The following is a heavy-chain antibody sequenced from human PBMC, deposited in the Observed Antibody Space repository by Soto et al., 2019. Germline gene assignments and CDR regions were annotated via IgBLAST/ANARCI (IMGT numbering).Heavy chain of an antibody. J-gene: IGHJ5*02. V-gene: IGHV4-31*03. Sequence: QVQLQESGPGLVKPSQTLSLTCTVSGDSISRGGYYWNWLRQHPRKGLEWIGYIYHSGSTIYNPSLESRVTXSXXXSXXRLSLELSNVTAADTAVYYCARDGAGAYGLGWFDPWGQGILVTVSS. D-gene: IGHD2-21*01. CDR3: ARDGAGAYGLGWFDP. CDR1: GDSISRGGYY. CDR2: IYHSGST.